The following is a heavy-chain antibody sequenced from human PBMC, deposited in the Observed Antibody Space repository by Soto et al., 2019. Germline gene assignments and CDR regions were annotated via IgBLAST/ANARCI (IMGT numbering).Heavy chain of an antibody. V-gene: IGHV3-23*01. CDR2: ISGSGDST. D-gene: IGHD6-6*01. CDR3: AKGAGSSYNYLMDV. J-gene: IGHJ6*03. Sequence: EVQVLESGGGSVQPGGSLRLSCAASGFTFSSFVMSWVRQAPGKGLEWVSGISGSGDSTHYADAVKGRFTISRDNPKNMLYLEMPSLRVEDTAVYYGAKGAGSSYNYLMDVWGKGTTVTVSS. CDR1: GFTFSSFV.